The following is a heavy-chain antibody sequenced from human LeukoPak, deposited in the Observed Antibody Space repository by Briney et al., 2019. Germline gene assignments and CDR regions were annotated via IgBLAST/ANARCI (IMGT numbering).Heavy chain of an antibody. CDR1: GVSITSDTYY. CDR2: VHTSRGT. Sequence: SQTLSLTCTVSGVSITSDTYYWSWVRQPAGKEPEWIGRVHTSRGTNYNSSLKSRLTMSVDTSKNQFSLHLASVTAADTAVYYCAKGGESSLPFDYWGQGTLVTVSS. CDR3: AKGGESSLPFDY. V-gene: IGHV4-61*02. J-gene: IGHJ4*02. D-gene: IGHD3-10*01.